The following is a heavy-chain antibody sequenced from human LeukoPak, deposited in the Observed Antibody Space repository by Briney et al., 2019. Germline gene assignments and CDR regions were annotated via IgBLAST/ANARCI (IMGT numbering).Heavy chain of an antibody. CDR1: GFTFSSYA. CDR3: AKDRFPTTVTTVLDY. J-gene: IGHJ4*02. D-gene: IGHD4-17*01. Sequence: GGPLRLSCAASGFTFSSYAMSWVRQAPGKGLEWVSAISGSGGSTYYADSVKGRFTISRDNSKNTLYLQMNSLRAEDTAVYYCAKDRFPTTVTTVLDYWGQGTLVTVSS. CDR2: ISGSGGST. V-gene: IGHV3-23*01.